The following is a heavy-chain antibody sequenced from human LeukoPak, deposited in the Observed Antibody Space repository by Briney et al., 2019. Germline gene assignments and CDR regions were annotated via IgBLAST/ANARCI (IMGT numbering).Heavy chain of an antibody. CDR1: GFTFSSYG. D-gene: IGHD3-22*01. Sequence: GGSLRLSCAASGFTFSSYGMHWVRQAPGKGLEWVAVIWYDGSNKYYADSVKGRFTISRDNSKNTLYLQMNSLRAEDTAVYYCAKFGDSSGSDYWGQGTLVTVSS. J-gene: IGHJ4*02. CDR2: IWYDGSNK. V-gene: IGHV3-30*02. CDR3: AKFGDSSGSDY.